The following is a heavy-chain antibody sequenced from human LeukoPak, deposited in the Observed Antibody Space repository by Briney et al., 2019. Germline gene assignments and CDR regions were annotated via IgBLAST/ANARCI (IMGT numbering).Heavy chain of an antibody. CDR3: AKMKGHPLPKYYMDV. CDR1: GFTFTTYA. Sequence: GGSLRLSCAASGFTFTTYAMIWVRRAPGKGLEWVSAISGGGDATYYADSVKGRFTISRDNSKNTLYLEMNSLRAEDTAIYYCAKMKGHPLPKYYMDVWGQGTTVTVSS. CDR2: ISGGGDAT. V-gene: IGHV3-23*01. J-gene: IGHJ6*01. D-gene: IGHD1-26*01.